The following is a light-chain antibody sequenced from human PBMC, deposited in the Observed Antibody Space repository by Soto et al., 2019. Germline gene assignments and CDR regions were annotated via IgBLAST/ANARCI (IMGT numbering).Light chain of an antibody. Sequence: QSALTQPPSASGSPGQSVTISCTGTSSDVGAYNRVSWYQHHPGKAPKLMIYEVSKRPSGVPDLFSGSKSGNTASLTVSGLQAEDEADYYCTSYVGSSNVNWVFGGGTKLTVL. CDR1: SSDVGAYNR. V-gene: IGLV2-8*01. CDR3: TSYVGSSNVNWV. CDR2: EVS. J-gene: IGLJ3*02.